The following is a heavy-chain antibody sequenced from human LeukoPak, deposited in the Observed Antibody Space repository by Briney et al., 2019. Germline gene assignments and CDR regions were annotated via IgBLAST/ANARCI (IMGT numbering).Heavy chain of an antibody. Sequence: GGSLRLSCAASGFTFSSYEMNWVRQAPGKGLEWVSYISSSGSTIYYADSVKGRFTISRDNAKNSLYLQMNSLRAEDTAVYYCARDRCSGGSCYRSVDYWGQGTLVTVSS. CDR3: ARDRCSGGSCYRSVDY. J-gene: IGHJ4*02. D-gene: IGHD2-15*01. V-gene: IGHV3-48*03. CDR1: GFTFSSYE. CDR2: ISSSGSTI.